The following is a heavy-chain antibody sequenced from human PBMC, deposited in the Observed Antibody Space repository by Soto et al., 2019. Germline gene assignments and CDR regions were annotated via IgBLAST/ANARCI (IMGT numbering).Heavy chain of an antibody. J-gene: IGHJ4*02. V-gene: IGHV4-34*01. CDR3: ARDSKKGHYYGSGSYDY. Sequence: QVQLQQWGAGLLKPSETLSLTCAVYGGSFSGYYWSWIRQPPGKGLEWIGEINHSGSTNYNPSRKSRDTISVDTSKNQFSLKLSSVTAADTAVYYCARDSKKGHYYGSGSYDYWGQGTLVTVSS. D-gene: IGHD3-10*01. CDR2: INHSGST. CDR1: GGSFSGYY.